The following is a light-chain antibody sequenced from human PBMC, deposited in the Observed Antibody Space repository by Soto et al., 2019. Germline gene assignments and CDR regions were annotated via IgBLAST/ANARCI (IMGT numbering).Light chain of an antibody. CDR2: DVS. CDR3: QQYGSSPWT. CDR1: QSVNSY. Sequence: VTLTLSPGGRASLACRASQSVNSYLAWYQQKPGQAPRLLIYDVSNRATGIPARFSGSGSGTEFPLTISSLEPEEFAVYYCQQYGSSPWTFGQGTKVDIK. V-gene: IGKV3-20*01. J-gene: IGKJ1*01.